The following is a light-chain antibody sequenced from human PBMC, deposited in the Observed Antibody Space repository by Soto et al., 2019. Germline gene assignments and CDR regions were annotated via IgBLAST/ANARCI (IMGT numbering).Light chain of an antibody. CDR3: QQYIDWPQT. J-gene: IGKJ1*01. CDR2: GAS. CDR1: QSVSSSY. V-gene: IGKV3-15*01. Sequence: EIVLTQSPGTLSLSPGERATLSCRASQSVSSSYLAWYQQKPGQAPRLLIYGASTRATGVPARFSGNGSGTQFTLTLSSLQSEDFAVYYCQQYIDWPQTFGQGTRWIS.